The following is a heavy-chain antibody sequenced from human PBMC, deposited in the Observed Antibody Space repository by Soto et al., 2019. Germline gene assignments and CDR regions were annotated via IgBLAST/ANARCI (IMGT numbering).Heavy chain of an antibody. CDR1: GFSLSTSGMC. J-gene: IGHJ4*02. D-gene: IGHD6-13*01. CDR3: ARISPGYSSSWYGDYFDY. CDR2: IDWDDDK. V-gene: IGHV2-70*01. Sequence: GSGPTLVNPTQTLTLTCTFSGFSLSTSGMCVSWIRQPPGKALEWLALIDWDDDKYYSTSLKTRLTISKDTSKNQVVLTMTNMDPVDTATYYCARISPGYSSSWYGDYFDYWGQGTLVTVSS.